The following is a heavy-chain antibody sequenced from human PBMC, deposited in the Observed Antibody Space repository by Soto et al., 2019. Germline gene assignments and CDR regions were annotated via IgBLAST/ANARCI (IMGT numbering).Heavy chain of an antibody. V-gene: IGHV3-23*01. D-gene: IGHD3-10*01. CDR2: ISGGGDAT. CDR3: ARKVSGSTGRPDLWYFDL. CDR1: GFTFSGYA. J-gene: IGHJ2*01. Sequence: EVQLLDSGGGLVQPGGSLRLSCAASGFTFSGYALTWVRQAPGKGLEWVSAISGGGDATFYADSVKGRFTISRDNSKNTVYLQMNPLRAEDTAVYYCARKVSGSTGRPDLWYFDLWGRGTLVTVSS.